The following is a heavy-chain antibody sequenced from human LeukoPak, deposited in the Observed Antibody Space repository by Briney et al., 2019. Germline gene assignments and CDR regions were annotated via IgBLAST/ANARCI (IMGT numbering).Heavy chain of an antibody. Sequence: EASVKVSCKASGGTFSSYAISWVRQAPGQGLEWMGGIIPIFGTANYAQKFQGRVTITADESTSTAYMELSGLRSEDTAVYYCAREACSGGSCYYIFDYWGQGTLVTVSS. CDR2: IIPIFGTA. V-gene: IGHV1-69*13. D-gene: IGHD2-15*01. CDR3: AREACSGGSCYYIFDY. CDR1: GGTFSSYA. J-gene: IGHJ4*02.